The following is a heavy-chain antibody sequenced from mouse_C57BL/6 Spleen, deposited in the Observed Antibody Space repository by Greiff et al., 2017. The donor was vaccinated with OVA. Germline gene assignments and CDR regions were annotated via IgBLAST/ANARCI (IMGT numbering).Heavy chain of an antibody. CDR3: AREGNGGFAY. V-gene: IGHV3-6*01. Sequence: ESGPGLVKPSQSLSLTCSVTGYSITSGYYWNWIRQFPGNKLEWMGYISYDGSNNYNPSLKNRISITRDTSKNQFFLTLNSVTTEDTATYYCAREGNGGFAYWGQGTLVTVSA. J-gene: IGHJ3*01. CDR2: ISYDGSN. CDR1: GYSITSGYY.